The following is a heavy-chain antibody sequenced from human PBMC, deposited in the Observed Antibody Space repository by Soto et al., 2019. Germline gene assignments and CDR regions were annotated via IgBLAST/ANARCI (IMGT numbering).Heavy chain of an antibody. J-gene: IGHJ4*02. V-gene: IGHV3-11*05. CDR1: GLTFNDYD. D-gene: IGHD6-13*01. CDR3: ARDGSSWFPFDF. Sequence: QVQLVESGGGLVKPGGSLRLSCAASGLTFNDYDMSWIRQAPGRGLEWVSHISSSGYTNYADSVKGRFTITRDNAKNSLYLLMNSLRVEDTAVYYCARDGSSWFPFDFWGQGTLVTVSS. CDR2: ISSSGYT.